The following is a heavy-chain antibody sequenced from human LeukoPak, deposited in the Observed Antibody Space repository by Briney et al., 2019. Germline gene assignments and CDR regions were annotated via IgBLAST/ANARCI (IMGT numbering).Heavy chain of an antibody. V-gene: IGHV3-30-3*01. J-gene: IGHJ3*02. Sequence: PGGSLRLSCAASGFTFSSYAMHWVRQAPGKGLEWVAVISYDGSNKYYADSVKGRSTISRDNSKNTLYLQMNSLRAEDTAVYYCARDRDDLEGMGAFDIWGQGTMVTVSS. CDR2: ISYDGSNK. CDR3: ARDRDDLEGMGAFDI. D-gene: IGHD1-1*01. CDR1: GFTFSSYA.